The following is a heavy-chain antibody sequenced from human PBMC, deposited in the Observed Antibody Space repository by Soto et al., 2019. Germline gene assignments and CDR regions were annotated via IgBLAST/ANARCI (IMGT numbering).Heavy chain of an antibody. V-gene: IGHV4-34*01. J-gene: IGHJ6*02. D-gene: IGHD3-10*01. CDR1: GGSFSGYY. CDR3: ARGFYYGSGSLTYGMDV. Sequence: SETLSLTCAVYGGSFSGYYWSWIRQPPGKGLEWIGEINHSGSTNYNPSLKSRVTISVDTSKNQFSLKLSSVTAADTAVYYCARGFYYGSGSLTYGMDVWGQGTPVTVSS. CDR2: INHSGST.